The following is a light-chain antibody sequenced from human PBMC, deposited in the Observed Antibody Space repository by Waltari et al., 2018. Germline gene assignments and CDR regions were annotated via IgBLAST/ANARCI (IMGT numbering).Light chain of an antibody. V-gene: IGKV3-15*01. J-gene: IGKJ1*01. Sequence: EIVMTQSPATLSVSPGERATLSCRASPSVTTNLAWYQQKPGQAPRLLIYAASTRATGIPARFSGSGSGTEFTLTITSLQSEDFAVYYCQQYNNWPTWTFGQGTKVEIK. CDR3: QQYNNWPTWT. CDR1: PSVTTN. CDR2: AAS.